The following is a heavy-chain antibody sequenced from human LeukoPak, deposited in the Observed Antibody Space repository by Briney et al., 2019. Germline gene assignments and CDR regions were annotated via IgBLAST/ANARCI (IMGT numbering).Heavy chain of an antibody. CDR2: IYYSGST. CDR3: ARGHYYGSGSYPNPFDY. D-gene: IGHD3-10*01. V-gene: IGHV4-59*01. CDR1: GGSISSYY. Sequence: SETLSFTCTVSGGSISSYYWIWIRQPPGQGLEWFGYIYYSGSTNHNPSLKSRVTISVDTAKIQFSLKLSSVPAADTAVYYCARGHYYGSGSYPNPFDYWGQGTLVTVSS. J-gene: IGHJ4*02.